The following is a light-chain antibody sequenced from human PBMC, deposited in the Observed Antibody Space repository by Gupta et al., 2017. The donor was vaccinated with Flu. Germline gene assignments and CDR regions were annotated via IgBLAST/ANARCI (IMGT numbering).Light chain of an antibody. CDR3: CSSAGTNTPGIL. V-gene: IGLV2-11*01. Sequence: QSALTQPRSVSGSPGQSVTISCTGTSSDVGGSNYVSWYQQHPGRAPRLMIYDVTKRPSGVPGRVSGSKSGNTASLTISGLQAEDEADYYCCSSAGTNTPGILFGGGTKLTVL. J-gene: IGLJ2*01. CDR1: SSDVGGSNY. CDR2: DVT.